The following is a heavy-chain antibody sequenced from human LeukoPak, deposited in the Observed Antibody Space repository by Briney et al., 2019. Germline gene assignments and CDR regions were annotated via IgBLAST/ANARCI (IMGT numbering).Heavy chain of an antibody. CDR3: VRDLHAVGAGDDD. D-gene: IGHD7-27*01. CDR2: IGHYGGGT. J-gene: IGHJ4*02. CDR1: GFTLSSYS. V-gene: IGHV3-64D*06. Sequence: GGSLRLSCSAFGFTLSSYSVQWVRQASGKRLEYVAGIGHYGGGTYYADSVKGRFTISRDNSNNMLWLQMNSLRTEDTAVYYCVRDLHAVGAGDDDWGQGTLVTVSS.